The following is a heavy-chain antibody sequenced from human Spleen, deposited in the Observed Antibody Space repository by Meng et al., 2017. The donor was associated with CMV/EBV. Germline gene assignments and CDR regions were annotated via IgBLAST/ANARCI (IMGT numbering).Heavy chain of an antibody. D-gene: IGHD2-15*01. CDR2: INPNSGGT. J-gene: IGHJ3*02. V-gene: IGHV1-2*02. Sequence: ASVKVSCKASGYTFTGYYMHWVRQAPGQGLEWMGWINPNSGGTNYAQKFQGRVTMTRDTSISTAYMELSRMRSDDTAVYYCARDYWQTRGFDIWGQGTMVTVSS. CDR1: GYTFTGYY. CDR3: ARDYWQTRGFDI.